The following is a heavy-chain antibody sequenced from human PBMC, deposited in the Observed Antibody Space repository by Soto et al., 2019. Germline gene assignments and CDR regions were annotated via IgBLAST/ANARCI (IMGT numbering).Heavy chain of an antibody. V-gene: IGHV1-3*01. J-gene: IGHJ6*02. Sequence: ASVKVSCTASGFTFASFVIHWVRQAPGQGLEWVGWINGGTGKTKHSQRFQSRVNITRDTSASTAYMELSSLRSEDTAVYYCARGKGMEENYYYYGLDIWGQGTTVTVSS. D-gene: IGHD1-1*01. CDR3: ARGKGMEENYYYYGLDI. CDR1: GFTFASFV. CDR2: INGGTGKT.